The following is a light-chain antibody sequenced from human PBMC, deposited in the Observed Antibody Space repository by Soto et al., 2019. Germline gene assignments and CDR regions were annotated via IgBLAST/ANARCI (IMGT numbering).Light chain of an antibody. V-gene: IGLV2-14*01. J-gene: IGLJ2*01. CDR3: SSYTSSHTVV. Sequence: QSVLTQPASVSGPPGQSIIISCTGTSSDIGGYNYVSWYQQHPGKAPKLIIYEVRNRPSGVSNRFSGSKSGNTASLTISGLQAEDEADYYCSSYTSSHTVVFGGGTKLTVL. CDR2: EVR. CDR1: SSDIGGYNY.